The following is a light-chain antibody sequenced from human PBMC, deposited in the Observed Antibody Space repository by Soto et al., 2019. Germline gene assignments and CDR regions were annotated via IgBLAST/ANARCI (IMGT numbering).Light chain of an antibody. Sequence: DMQMTQSPSTLSASVGDRVTITCRASQSISSWLAWYQHKPGKAPKLLIYKASSLESGVPSRFSGSGSGTEFTLTISSLQPDDFATYYCQQYSTSYRTFGQGTRVDIK. CDR2: KAS. V-gene: IGKV1-5*03. J-gene: IGKJ1*01. CDR1: QSISSW. CDR3: QQYSTSYRT.